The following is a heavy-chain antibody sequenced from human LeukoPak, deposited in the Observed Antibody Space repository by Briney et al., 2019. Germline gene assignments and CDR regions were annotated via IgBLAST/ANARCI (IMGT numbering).Heavy chain of an antibody. D-gene: IGHD6-13*01. CDR3: TTNRGAAAGKYYYYYYYMDV. CDR1: GFTFSNAW. V-gene: IGHV3-15*01. Sequence: GGSLRLSCAASGFTFSNAWMSWVRQAPGKGLEWVGRIKSKTDGGTTDYAVPVKGRFTISRDDSKNTLYLQMNSLKTEDTAVYYCTTNRGAAAGKYYYYYYYMDVWGKGTTVTVSS. J-gene: IGHJ6*03. CDR2: IKSKTDGGTT.